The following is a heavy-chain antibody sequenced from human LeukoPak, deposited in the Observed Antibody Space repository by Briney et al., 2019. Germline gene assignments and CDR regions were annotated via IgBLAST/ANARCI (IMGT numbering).Heavy chain of an antibody. J-gene: IGHJ6*04. CDR3: AKGPEAGLYYYRMDV. D-gene: IGHD6-13*01. CDR2: ISGSAGST. Sequence: RSLRLSCAGSGFTFSYHAMSWVRQAPGKGLEWLSAISGSAGSTYYADSVKDRFTISRDNSKNTLYLQMNSLRAEDTAVYYCAKGPEAGLYYYRMDVWGKGTTVTVST. V-gene: IGHV3-23*01. CDR1: GFTFSYHA.